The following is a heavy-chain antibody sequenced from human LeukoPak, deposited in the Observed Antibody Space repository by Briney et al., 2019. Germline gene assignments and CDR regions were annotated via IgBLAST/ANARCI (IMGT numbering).Heavy chain of an antibody. CDR3: ARHGDCGGDCHTYGDY. CDR1: GYSFTSYW. V-gene: IGHV5-51*01. Sequence: GESLKISCKGSGYSFTSYWIGWVRQMPGKGLEWMGIIYPGDSDTGYSPSFQGQVTISADKSISTAYLQWSSLKASDTAMYYCARHGDCGGDCHTYGDYWGQGTLVTVSS. D-gene: IGHD2-21*02. J-gene: IGHJ4*02. CDR2: IYPGDSDT.